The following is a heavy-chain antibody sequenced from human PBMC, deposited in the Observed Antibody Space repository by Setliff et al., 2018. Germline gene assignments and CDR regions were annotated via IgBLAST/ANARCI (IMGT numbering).Heavy chain of an antibody. CDR2: ISSDGSHK. Sequence: GGSLRLSCAASGFTFSSYTMHWVRQAPGKGLEWVALISSDGSHKYYTDSVKGRFTISRDNSKNTLFLQMTSLRAEDTAVYYCAKNGFGVVALGVNNWSDPWGQGTLVTVSS. J-gene: IGHJ5*02. V-gene: IGHV3-30*04. D-gene: IGHD3-10*01. CDR3: AKNGFGVVALGVNNWSDP. CDR1: GFTFSSYT.